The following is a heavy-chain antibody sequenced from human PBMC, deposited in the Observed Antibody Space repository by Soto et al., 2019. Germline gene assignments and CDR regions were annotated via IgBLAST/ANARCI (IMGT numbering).Heavy chain of an antibody. J-gene: IGHJ6*03. CDR1: GFTFSSYW. D-gene: IGHD3-3*01. CDR2: IKQDGSEK. Sequence: GGSLRLSCAASGFTFSSYWMSWVRQAPGKGLEWVANIKQDGSEKYYVDSVKGRFTMSRDNAKNSLYLQMNSLKAEDTAVYYCARVYYDFWSGYFLDYYYMDVWGKGTTVTVSS. CDR3: ARVYYDFWSGYFLDYYYMDV. V-gene: IGHV3-7*04.